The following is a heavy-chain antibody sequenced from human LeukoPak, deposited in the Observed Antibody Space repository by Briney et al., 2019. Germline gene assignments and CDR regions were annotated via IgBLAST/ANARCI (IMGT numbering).Heavy chain of an antibody. CDR3: ARKGPYYGSGSFLPKSYYYYYMDV. CDR2: INHSGST. D-gene: IGHD3-10*01. V-gene: IGHV4-34*01. CDR1: GVSFSGYY. J-gene: IGHJ6*03. Sequence: SETLSLTCAVYGVSFSGYYWSWIRQPPGKGLEWIGEINHSGSTNYNPSLKSRVTISVDTSKNQFSLKLSSVTAADTAVYYCARKGPYYGSGSFLPKSYYYYYMDVWGKGTTVTVSS.